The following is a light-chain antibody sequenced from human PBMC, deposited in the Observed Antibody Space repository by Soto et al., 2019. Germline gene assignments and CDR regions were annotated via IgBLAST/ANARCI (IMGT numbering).Light chain of an antibody. Sequence: QSALTQPASVSGPLGQSSTISCTGTSSDVGSYNLVSWYQQHPGKAPKLMIYEGSKWPSGVSNRFSGSKSGHTASLTISGLQAEDEADYYCGSCAGSSARVFAGGTKLAGL. CDR1: SSDVGSYNL. V-gene: IGLV2-23*01. CDR2: EGS. J-gene: IGLJ2*01. CDR3: GSCAGSSARV.